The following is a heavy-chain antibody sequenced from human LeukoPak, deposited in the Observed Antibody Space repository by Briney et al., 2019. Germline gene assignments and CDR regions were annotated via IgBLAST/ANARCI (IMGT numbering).Heavy chain of an antibody. CDR2: INPNSGGT. CDR3: ASAQYGSSWYRDY. J-gene: IGHJ4*02. V-gene: IGHV1-2*02. D-gene: IGHD6-13*01. CDR1: GYTFTGYY. Sequence: ASVKVSCKASGYTFTGYYMHWVRQAPGQGLEWMGWINPNSGGTNYAQKFQGRVTMTRDTSISTAYMELSRLRSDDTAVYYCASAQYGSSWYRDYWGQGTLVTVSS.